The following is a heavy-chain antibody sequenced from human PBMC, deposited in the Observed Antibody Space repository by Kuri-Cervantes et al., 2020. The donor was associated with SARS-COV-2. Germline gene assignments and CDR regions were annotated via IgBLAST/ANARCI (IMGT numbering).Heavy chain of an antibody. V-gene: IGHV3-11*04. J-gene: IGHJ4*02. Sequence: GESLKISCAASGFTFSDYYMSWIRQAPGKGLEWVSYISSSGTTIYYADSVKGRFTISRVNSKNTLYLQMNSLRPEDTAVYYCAKVETASLDYWGQGTRVTVSS. D-gene: IGHD3-3*01. CDR2: ISSSGTTI. CDR3: AKVETASLDY. CDR1: GFTFSDYY.